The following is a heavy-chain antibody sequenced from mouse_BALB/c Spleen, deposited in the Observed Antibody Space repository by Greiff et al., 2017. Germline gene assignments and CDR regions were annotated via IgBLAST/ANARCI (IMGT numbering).Heavy chain of an antibody. CDR1: GFNIKDTY. Sequence: VQLKESGAELVKPGASVKLSCTASGFNIKDTYMHWVKQRPEQGLEWIGRIDPANGNTKYDPKFQGKATITADTSSNTAYLQLSSLTSEDTAVYYCASGYDGYWGQGTLVTVSA. CDR3: ASGYDGY. J-gene: IGHJ3*01. CDR2: IDPANGNT. D-gene: IGHD2-14*01. V-gene: IGHV14-3*02.